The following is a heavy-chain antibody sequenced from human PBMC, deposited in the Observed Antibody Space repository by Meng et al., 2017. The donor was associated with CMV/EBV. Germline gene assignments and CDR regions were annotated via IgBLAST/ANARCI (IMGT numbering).Heavy chain of an antibody. CDR3: ARGVVVPAAISVRVISVLGYYYYGMDV. CDR2: ISYDGSNK. D-gene: IGHD2-2*01. V-gene: IGHV3-30*04. CDR1: GFTFSSYA. Sequence: GGSLRLSCAASGFTFSSYAMHWVRQAPGKGLEWVAVISYDGSNKYYADSVKGRFTISRDNSKNTLYLQMNSLRAEDTAAYYCARGVVVPAAISVRVISVLGYYYYGMDVWGQGTTVTVSS. J-gene: IGHJ6*02.